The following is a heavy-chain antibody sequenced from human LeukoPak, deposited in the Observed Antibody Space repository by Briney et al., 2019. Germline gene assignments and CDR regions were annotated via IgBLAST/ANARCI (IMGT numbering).Heavy chain of an antibody. Sequence: GGSLRLSCAASGFTFSNFWMSWVRQAPGKGLEWVANINRDGSEKNYVGSVKGRFTISRDNAKNSLYLQMDSLRAEDTALYYCAKDISYYGSGSYPDYWGQGTLVTVSS. CDR2: INRDGSEK. CDR3: AKDISYYGSGSYPDY. D-gene: IGHD3-10*01. CDR1: GFTFSNFW. J-gene: IGHJ4*02. V-gene: IGHV3-7*03.